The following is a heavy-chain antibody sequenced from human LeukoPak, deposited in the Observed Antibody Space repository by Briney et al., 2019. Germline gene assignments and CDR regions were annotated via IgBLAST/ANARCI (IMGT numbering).Heavy chain of an antibody. J-gene: IGHJ4*02. Sequence: SQTLSLTCAIPGDSVSSNSAAWNWIRQSPSSGLEWLGRTYYRSKWYNDYAVSVKSRITINPDTSKNQFSLQLNSVTPEDTAVYYCARENPSYYYDSSGYYLWGQGTLVTVSS. D-gene: IGHD3-22*01. CDR1: GDSVSSNSAA. CDR2: TYYRSKWYN. CDR3: ARENPSYYYDSSGYYL. V-gene: IGHV6-1*01.